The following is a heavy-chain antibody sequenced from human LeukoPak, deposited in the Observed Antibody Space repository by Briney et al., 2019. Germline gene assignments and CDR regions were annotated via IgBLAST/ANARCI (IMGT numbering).Heavy chain of an antibody. J-gene: IGHJ6*02. Sequence: ASVKVSCKASGGTFSSYAISWVRQAPGQGLEWMGGIIPIFGTANYAQKFQGRVTITADESTSTAYMELSSLGSEDTAVYYCAGRQQLGRGILYYGMDVWGQGTTVTVSS. D-gene: IGHD6-13*01. V-gene: IGHV1-69*13. CDR1: GGTFSSYA. CDR2: IIPIFGTA. CDR3: AGRQQLGRGILYYGMDV.